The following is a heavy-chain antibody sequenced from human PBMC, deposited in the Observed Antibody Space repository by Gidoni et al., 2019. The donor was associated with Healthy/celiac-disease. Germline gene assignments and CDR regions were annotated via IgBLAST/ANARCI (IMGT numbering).Heavy chain of an antibody. Sequence: QVQLQESGPGLVKPSQTLSLTCTVSGGSISSGGYYWSWIRQHPGKGLEWIGYIYYSGSTYYNPSLKSRVTISVDTFKNQFSLKLSSVTAADTAVYYCARTNYYDSSGYHWYFDLWGRGTLVTVSS. D-gene: IGHD3-22*01. CDR3: ARTNYYDSSGYHWYFDL. CDR1: GGSISSGGYY. CDR2: IYYSGST. V-gene: IGHV4-31*03. J-gene: IGHJ2*01.